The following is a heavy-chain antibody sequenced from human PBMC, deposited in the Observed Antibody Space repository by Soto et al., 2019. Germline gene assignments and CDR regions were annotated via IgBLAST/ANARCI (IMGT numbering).Heavy chain of an antibody. D-gene: IGHD2-2*01. Sequence: ASVKVSCKASGGTFSSYTISWVRQAPGQGLEWMGRIIPILGIANYAQKFQGRVTITADKSTSTAYMELSSLRSEDTAVYYCARDYRHCSSTSCYWSPDAFDIWGQGTMVTVSS. V-gene: IGHV1-69*04. J-gene: IGHJ3*02. CDR3: ARDYRHCSSTSCYWSPDAFDI. CDR2: IIPILGIA. CDR1: GGTFSSYT.